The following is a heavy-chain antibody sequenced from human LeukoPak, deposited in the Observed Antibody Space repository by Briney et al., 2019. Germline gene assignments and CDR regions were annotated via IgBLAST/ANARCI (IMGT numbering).Heavy chain of an antibody. CDR3: ARDLGYGDPFDY. Sequence: SETLSLTCTVSSVSISSYYWNWIRQPPGKGLQWIGYIYYSGSTNYNPSLKSRVTISVDTSKNQFSLKLSSVTAADTAVYYCARDLGYGDPFDYWGQGTLVTVSS. CDR1: SVSISSYY. CDR2: IYYSGST. D-gene: IGHD4-17*01. J-gene: IGHJ4*02. V-gene: IGHV4-59*01.